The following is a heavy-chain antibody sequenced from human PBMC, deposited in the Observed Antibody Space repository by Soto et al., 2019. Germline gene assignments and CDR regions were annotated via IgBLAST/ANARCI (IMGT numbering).Heavy chain of an antibody. J-gene: IGHJ5*02. CDR3: ARGVGSGSYYNQYNWFDP. Sequence: ASVKVSCKASGYRFTSYGISWVRQAPGQGLEWLGWISAYDDNTNYAQKVQGRVTMTTDTSTSTAYMELRSLRSDDTAVYYCARGVGSGSYYNQYNWFDPWGQGTLVTVSS. V-gene: IGHV1-18*01. D-gene: IGHD3-10*01. CDR1: GYRFTSYG. CDR2: ISAYDDNT.